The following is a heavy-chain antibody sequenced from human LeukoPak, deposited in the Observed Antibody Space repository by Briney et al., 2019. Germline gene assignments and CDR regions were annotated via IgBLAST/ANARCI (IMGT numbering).Heavy chain of an antibody. D-gene: IGHD3-10*01. CDR1: GFTFSSYD. V-gene: IGHV3-13*01. J-gene: IGHJ4*02. CDR2: IGTAGDS. CDR3: ARGYSYRYEY. Sequence: GGSLRLSCAASGFTFSSYDMHWVRQPTGRGLEWVAAIGTAGDSYYPGSVRGRFTVSREDAKNSLYLQMNSLTAGDTAVYYCARGYSYRYEYWGQGTLVAVSS.